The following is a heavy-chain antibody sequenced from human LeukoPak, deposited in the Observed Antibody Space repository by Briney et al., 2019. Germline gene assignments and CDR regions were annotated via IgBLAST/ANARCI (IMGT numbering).Heavy chain of an antibody. D-gene: IGHD2-21*01. Sequence: GGSLRPSCAASGFTFSSYSMNWVRQAPGKGLEWVSYISSSSTIYYADSVKGRFTISRDNAKNSLYLQMNSLRAEDTAVYYCARDAGPYCGGDCYYAFDIWGQGTMVTVSS. CDR2: ISSSSTI. CDR1: GFTFSSYS. J-gene: IGHJ3*02. V-gene: IGHV3-48*01. CDR3: ARDAGPYCGGDCYYAFDI.